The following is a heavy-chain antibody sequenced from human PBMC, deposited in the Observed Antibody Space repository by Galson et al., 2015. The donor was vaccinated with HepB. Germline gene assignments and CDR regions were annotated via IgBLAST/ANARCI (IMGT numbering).Heavy chain of an antibody. Sequence: SETLSLTCTVSGGSISSYYWSWIRQPPGKGLEWIGYIYYSGSTNYNPSLKSRVTISVDTSKNQFSLKLSSVTAADTAVYYCARARLTYYYDSSGQRAQSHSWFDPWGQGTLVTVSS. J-gene: IGHJ5*02. CDR3: ARARLTYYYDSSGQRAQSHSWFDP. CDR2: IYYSGST. V-gene: IGHV4-59*01. CDR1: GGSISSYY. D-gene: IGHD3-22*01.